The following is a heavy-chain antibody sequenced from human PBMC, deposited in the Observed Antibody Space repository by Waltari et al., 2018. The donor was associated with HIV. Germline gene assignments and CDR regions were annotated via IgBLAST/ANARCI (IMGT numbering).Heavy chain of an antibody. Sequence: QSGAEAKKRGSSVKVSCQASGGAFDTFAFTWVRQAPGQGLWGVGRTAPLFGVIYAQSLHGRVTITSTPSTRTVFLDLGGLRSDDTVVYFCAKSDFGELVRGQKAFDVWGRGT. V-gene: IGHV1-69*01. CDR2: TAPLFGV. J-gene: IGHJ3*01. CDR1: GGAFDTFA. D-gene: IGHD4-17*01. CDR3: AKSDFGELVRGQKAFDV.